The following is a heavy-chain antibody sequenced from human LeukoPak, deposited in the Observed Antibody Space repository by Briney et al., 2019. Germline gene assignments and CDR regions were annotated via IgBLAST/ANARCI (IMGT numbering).Heavy chain of an antibody. V-gene: IGHV3-48*01. Sequence: QPGGSLRLSCAASGFTFSSYSMNWVRQAPGKGLEWVSYISSSSSTIYYADSVKGRFTISRDNAKNSLYLQMNSLRAEDTAVYYCAKVIAVAGIAFDYWGQGTLVTVSS. J-gene: IGHJ4*02. D-gene: IGHD6-19*01. CDR3: AKVIAVAGIAFDY. CDR2: ISSSSSTI. CDR1: GFTFSSYS.